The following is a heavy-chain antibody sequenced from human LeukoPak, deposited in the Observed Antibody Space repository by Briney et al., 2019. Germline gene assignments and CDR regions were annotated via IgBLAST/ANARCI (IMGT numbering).Heavy chain of an antibody. D-gene: IGHD1-26*01. J-gene: IGHJ4*02. V-gene: IGHV3-7*01. CDR3: ARVGTWELQRVFDY. Sequence: PGGSLRLSCEASGFRFSDYWMTWVRQAPGKGLEWVANIQRGGSESYYVDSVKGRFTISRENAKNSLYLQMDSLRVEDTAVYYCARVGTWELQRVFDYWGQGTPVTVSS. CDR1: GFRFSDYW. CDR2: IQRGGSES.